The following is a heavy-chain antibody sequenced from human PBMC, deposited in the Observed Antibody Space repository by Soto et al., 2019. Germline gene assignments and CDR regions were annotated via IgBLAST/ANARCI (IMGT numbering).Heavy chain of an antibody. CDR2: ISYDGSNK. CDR1: GFTFSSYA. CDR3: ARVDIVATIGIDY. V-gene: IGHV3-30-3*01. Sequence: VQLVESGGGVVQPGRSLRLSCAASGFTFSSYAMHWVRQAPGKGLEWVAVISYDGSNKYYADSVKGRFTISRDNSKNTLYLQMNSLRAEDTAVYYCARVDIVATIGIDYWGQGTLVTVSS. D-gene: IGHD5-12*01. J-gene: IGHJ4*02.